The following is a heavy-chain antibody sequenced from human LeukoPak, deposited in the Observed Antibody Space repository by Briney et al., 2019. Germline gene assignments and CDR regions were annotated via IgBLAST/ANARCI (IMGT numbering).Heavy chain of an antibody. Sequence: SETLSLTCTVSGGSTSSYYCSWIRQPAGKGLEWIGHIYTSGSTNYNPSLKSRVTMSVDTSKNQFSLKLSSVTAADTAVYYCATNYGDYEYAFDIWGQGTMVTVSS. CDR1: GGSTSSYY. V-gene: IGHV4-4*07. D-gene: IGHD4-17*01. J-gene: IGHJ3*02. CDR3: ATNYGDYEYAFDI. CDR2: IYTSGST.